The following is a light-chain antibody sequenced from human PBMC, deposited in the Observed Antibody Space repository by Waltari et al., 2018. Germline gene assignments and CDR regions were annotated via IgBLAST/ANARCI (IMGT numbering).Light chain of an antibody. Sequence: DIQMTQSPSSLSASVGDRVSITCRATQYISRYLNWYQQKPGEAPKLLLYEASSSQSGVPSRFSGSGSATHFTRTISSLQPEDFAIYYCQQSYSSPWTFGQGTKVEI. CDR1: QYISRY. CDR2: EAS. V-gene: IGKV1-39*01. CDR3: QQSYSSPWT. J-gene: IGKJ1*01.